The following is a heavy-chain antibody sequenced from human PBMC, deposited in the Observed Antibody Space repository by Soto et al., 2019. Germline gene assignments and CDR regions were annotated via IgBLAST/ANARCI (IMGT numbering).Heavy chain of an antibody. Sequence: QITLKESGPTLVKPTQTLTLTCTFSGFSISTSGVGVGWLRQPPGKALEWLALIYWDDDKRYSPILKSRLTITKDTSKNQGVLTVTNMDPVDTATYYCAHRDGNMVRGVISFDYWGQGTLVTVSS. V-gene: IGHV2-5*02. J-gene: IGHJ4*02. CDR3: AHRDGNMVRGVISFDY. CDR2: IYWDDDK. CDR1: GFSISTSGVG. D-gene: IGHD3-10*01.